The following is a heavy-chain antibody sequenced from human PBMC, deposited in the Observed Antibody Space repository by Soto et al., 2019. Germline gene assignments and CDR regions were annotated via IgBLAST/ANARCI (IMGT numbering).Heavy chain of an antibody. CDR2: INPNSGGT. CDR1: GYTFTGYY. J-gene: IGHJ6*02. Sequence: GASVKVSCKASGYTFTGYYMHWVRQAPGQGLEWMGWINPNSGGTNYAQKFQGRVTMTRDTSISTAYMELSRLRSDDTAVYYCARGPYCSSTSCYRRNYYGMDVWGQGTTVTVSS. CDR3: ARGPYCSSTSCYRRNYYGMDV. D-gene: IGHD2-2*01. V-gene: IGHV1-2*02.